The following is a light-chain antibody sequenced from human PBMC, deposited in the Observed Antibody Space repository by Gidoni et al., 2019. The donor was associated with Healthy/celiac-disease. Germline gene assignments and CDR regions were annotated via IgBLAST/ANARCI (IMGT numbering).Light chain of an antibody. CDR3: QQRSNWPPYT. J-gene: IGKJ2*01. Sequence: IVLTQSPATLSLSPGERATLSCRASQSVNSYLAWYQQKPGQAPRLLIYYASNRATGIPARFSGSWSGTDFTLTISSLEPEDFAVYYCQQRSNWPPYTFGQXTKLEIK. CDR1: QSVNSY. CDR2: YAS. V-gene: IGKV3-11*01.